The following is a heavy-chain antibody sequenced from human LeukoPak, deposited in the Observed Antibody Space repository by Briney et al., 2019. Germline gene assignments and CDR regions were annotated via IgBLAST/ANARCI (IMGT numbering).Heavy chain of an antibody. J-gene: IGHJ5*02. Sequence: PSETLSLTCTVSGGSISSGDYYWSWIRQPPGKGLEWIGYIYHSGSTYYNPSLKSRVTISVDTSKNQFSLKLSSVTAADTAVYYCARTLRANWFDPWGQGTLVTVSS. V-gene: IGHV4-30-4*01. CDR3: ARTLRANWFDP. CDR2: IYHSGST. CDR1: GGSISSGDYY.